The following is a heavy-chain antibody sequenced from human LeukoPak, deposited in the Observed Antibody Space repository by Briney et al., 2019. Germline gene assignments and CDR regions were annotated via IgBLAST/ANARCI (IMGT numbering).Heavy chain of an antibody. CDR1: GYTFTGYY. J-gene: IGHJ5*02. CDR2: INPNSGGT. Sequence: ASVKVSFKASGYTFTGYYMHWARQAPGQGLEWMGWINPNSGGTNFAQKFQGRVTMTRDTSISTAYMELSSLKSDDTAVYYCARGRPDAMLRWFDPWGQGTLVTVSS. CDR3: ARGRPDAMLRWFDP. D-gene: IGHD2-15*01. V-gene: IGHV1-2*02.